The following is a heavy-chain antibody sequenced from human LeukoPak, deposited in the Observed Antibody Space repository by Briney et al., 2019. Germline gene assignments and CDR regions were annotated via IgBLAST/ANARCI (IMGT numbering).Heavy chain of an antibody. Sequence: GGTLRLSCAASGFTFSSYAMHWVRQAPGKGLEYVSAISSNGGSTYYANSVKGRFTISRDNAKNTLYLQMTSLRAEDTAVYYCARERLEDYYDSSGYPDAFDIWGQGTMVTVSS. CDR3: ARERLEDYYDSSGYPDAFDI. J-gene: IGHJ3*02. D-gene: IGHD3-22*01. CDR2: ISSNGGST. CDR1: GFTFSSYA. V-gene: IGHV3-64*01.